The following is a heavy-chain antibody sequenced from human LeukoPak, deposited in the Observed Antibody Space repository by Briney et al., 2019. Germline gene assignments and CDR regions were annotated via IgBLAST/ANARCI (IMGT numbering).Heavy chain of an antibody. CDR2: ISTSSSYI. D-gene: IGHD2-21*02. V-gene: IGHV3-21*01. Sequence: GGSLKLSCAAPGFTFSSYTINWVRQAPGKGLEWVSSISTSSSYIYYAASVKGRFTISRDNAKNSLYLQMNSLRAEDTAVYYCARAYCGGDCYSHSNYYYYYYMDVWGKGTTVTVSS. CDR1: GFTFSSYT. CDR3: ARAYCGGDCYSHSNYYYYYYMDV. J-gene: IGHJ6*03.